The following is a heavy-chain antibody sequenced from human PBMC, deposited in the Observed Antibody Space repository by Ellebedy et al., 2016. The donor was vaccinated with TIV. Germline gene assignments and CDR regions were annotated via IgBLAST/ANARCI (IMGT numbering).Heavy chain of an antibody. CDR1: GYSFTSYW. Sequence: GESLKISCKGSGYSFTSYWIGWVRQVPGKGLEWMGLIYPGDSDTRYSPSFQGQVTISADKSISTAYLQWSSLKASDTAMYYCARRITMVRGVIRETYAFDIWGQGTMVTVSS. CDR3: ARRITMVRGVIRETYAFDI. D-gene: IGHD3-10*01. CDR2: IYPGDSDT. J-gene: IGHJ3*02. V-gene: IGHV5-51*01.